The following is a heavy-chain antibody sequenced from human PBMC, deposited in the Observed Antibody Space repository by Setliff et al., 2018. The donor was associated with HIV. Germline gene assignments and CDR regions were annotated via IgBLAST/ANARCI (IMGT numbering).Heavy chain of an antibody. Sequence: SETLSLTCTVSGGSISRRDYCWGWIRQPPGKGLEWIGSVYYTWNTYYNPSLRSRVTVSVDTSKNQFSLKLSSVTAADTAVYYCARGRDKYGPIDYWGQGTLVTVSS. CDR2: VYYTWNT. CDR3: ARGRDKYGPIDY. J-gene: IGHJ4*02. V-gene: IGHV4-39*07. CDR1: GGSISRRDYC. D-gene: IGHD3-10*01.